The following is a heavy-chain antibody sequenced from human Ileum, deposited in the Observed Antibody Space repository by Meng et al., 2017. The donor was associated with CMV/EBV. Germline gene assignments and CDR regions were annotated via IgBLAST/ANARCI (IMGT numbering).Heavy chain of an antibody. D-gene: IGHD3-3*01. J-gene: IGHJ6*02. CDR3: ARDAVFGVVIYYYYAMDA. V-gene: IGHV1-18*01. CDR2: ISGYNGNK. Sequence: ASVKVSCKASGYSFTNYGLSWVRQAPGQGLEWMGWISGYNGNKKYAQKFQGRVTMTTDTSTSTAYMELRNLRSDDTAVYYCARDAVFGVVIYYYYAMDAWGQGTTVTVSS. CDR1: GYSFTNYG.